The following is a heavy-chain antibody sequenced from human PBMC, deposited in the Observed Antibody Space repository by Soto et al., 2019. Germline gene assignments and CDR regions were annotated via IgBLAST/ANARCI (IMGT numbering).Heavy chain of an antibody. CDR3: VRTSLVVAVATREDF. CDR2: IDSDGSRI. D-gene: IGHD2-15*01. Sequence: EVQLVESGGGLVQPGGSLRLSCAASGFTFSNYWMHWVRQAPGKGLEWVSRIDSDGSRITYADFVKGRFTISRDNAKNTVYLHMYSLTAEDTAVYYCVRTSLVVAVATREDFWGQGTLVTVSS. J-gene: IGHJ4*02. V-gene: IGHV3-74*01. CDR1: GFTFSNYW.